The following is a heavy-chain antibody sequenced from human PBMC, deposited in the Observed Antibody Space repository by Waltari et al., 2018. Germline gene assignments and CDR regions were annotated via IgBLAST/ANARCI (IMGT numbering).Heavy chain of an antibody. J-gene: IGHJ6*03. CDR3: AKDTMSGSYYGHYYYYYYMDV. CDR2: IYYSGST. V-gene: IGHV4-39*02. Sequence: QLQLQESGPGLVKPSETLSLTCTVSGGSISSSSYYWGWIRQPPGKGLEWIGSIYYSGSTYYNPSLKSRVTISVDTSKNQFSLKLSSVTAADTAVYYCAKDTMSGSYYGHYYYYYYMDVWGKGTTVTVSS. D-gene: IGHD3-10*01. CDR1: GGSISSSSYY.